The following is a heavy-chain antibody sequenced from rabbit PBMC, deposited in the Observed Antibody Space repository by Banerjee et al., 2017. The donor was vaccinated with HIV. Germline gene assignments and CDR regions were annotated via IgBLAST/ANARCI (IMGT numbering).Heavy chain of an antibody. CDR1: GFSFSYGYV. CDR3: ARDLAAVIGWNFNL. J-gene: IGHJ4*01. CDR2: INTVSGDT. Sequence: QSLEESGGDLVKPEGSLTLTCTASGFSFSYGYVMCWVRQAPGKGLEWIACINTVSGDTVYATWAKGRFTVSKASWTTVTLQMTSLTAADTASYFCARDLAAVIGWNFNLWGQGTLVTVS. V-gene: IGHV1S40*01. D-gene: IGHD1-1*01.